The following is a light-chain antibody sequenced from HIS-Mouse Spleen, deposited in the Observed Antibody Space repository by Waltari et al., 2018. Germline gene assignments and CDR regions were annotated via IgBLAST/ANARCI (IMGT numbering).Light chain of an antibody. CDR1: SSDVGGYHY. Sequence: QSALTQPASVSGSPGQSITISCTGTSSDVGGYHYVSWYQQHPGKAPKLMIYDVSNRPSGVSNRFSGSKSGNTASLTISGLQAEDEADYYCSSYTSSSTQVFGTGTKVTVL. J-gene: IGLJ1*01. V-gene: IGLV2-14*03. CDR3: SSYTSSSTQV. CDR2: DVS.